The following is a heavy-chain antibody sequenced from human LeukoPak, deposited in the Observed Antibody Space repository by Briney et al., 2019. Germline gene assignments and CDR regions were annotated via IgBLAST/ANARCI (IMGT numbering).Heavy chain of an antibody. J-gene: IGHJ4*02. CDR3: AREYSSGGFDY. V-gene: IGHV4-59*12. CDR2: IYYSGRT. D-gene: IGHD6-19*01. Sequence: SETLSLTCTVSGGSISSYYWRWIRQPPGKGLEWIGYIYYSGRTNYNPSLNSRVTISVDTSKNQFSLKLSSVTAADTAVYYCAREYSSGGFDYWGQGTLVTVSS. CDR1: GGSISSYY.